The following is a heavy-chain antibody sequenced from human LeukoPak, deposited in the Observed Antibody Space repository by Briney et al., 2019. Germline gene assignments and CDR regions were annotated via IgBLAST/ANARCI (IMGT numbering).Heavy chain of an antibody. CDR2: IYYSGST. CDR3: ARRSGSGGSFDF. Sequence: SETLSLTCTVSGGSISSGGYYWSWIRQHPGKGLEWIGYIYYSGSTYYNPSLKSRVTISVDTSKNQFSLKLSSVTAADTAVYYCARRSGSGGSFDFWGQGTLVTVSS. V-gene: IGHV4-31*03. CDR1: GGSISSGGYY. D-gene: IGHD3-10*01. J-gene: IGHJ4*02.